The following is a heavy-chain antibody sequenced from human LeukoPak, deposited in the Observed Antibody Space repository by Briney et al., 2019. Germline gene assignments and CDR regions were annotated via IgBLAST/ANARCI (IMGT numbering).Heavy chain of an antibody. CDR3: ARGNFWSGYPYCFDY. J-gene: IGHJ4*02. D-gene: IGHD3-3*01. CDR1: AGSISCYY. Sequence: PSETLSLTCTGYAGSISCYYWSWIRQPAGKGLEGIGRIYTSGSTNYNPSLKSRVTMSVDTSKNQFSLKLSSVTAADTAVYYCARGNFWSGYPYCFDYWGQGTLVTVSS. V-gene: IGHV4-4*07. CDR2: IYTSGST.